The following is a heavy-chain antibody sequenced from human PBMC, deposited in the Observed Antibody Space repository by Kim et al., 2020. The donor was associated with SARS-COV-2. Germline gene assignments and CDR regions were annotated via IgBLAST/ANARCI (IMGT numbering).Heavy chain of an antibody. D-gene: IGHD2-21*02. CDR1: GGSFSGYY. J-gene: IGHJ4*01. V-gene: IGHV4-34*01. CDR3: ARAGNIVVVTATTPYYFD. Sequence: SETLSLTCAVYGGSFSGYYWSWIRQPPGKGLEWIGEINHSGSTNYNPSLKSRVTISVDTSKNQFSLKLSSVTAADTAVYYCARAGNIVVVTATTPYYFD. CDR2: INHSGST.